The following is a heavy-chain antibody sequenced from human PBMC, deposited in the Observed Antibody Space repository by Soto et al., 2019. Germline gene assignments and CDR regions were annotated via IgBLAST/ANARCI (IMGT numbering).Heavy chain of an antibody. V-gene: IGHV3-48*01. CDR1: GFTFSRYS. CDR2: ISSSSNSI. Sequence: GSLRLSCAASGFTFSRYSMNWVRQAPGKGLEWVSYISSSSNSIYYVDSVKGRFTISRDNSKNTLFLQMISLRADDTAVYYCAKATGPVTTFLDYWGQGTLVTVSS. D-gene: IGHD4-17*01. CDR3: AKATGPVTTFLDY. J-gene: IGHJ4*02.